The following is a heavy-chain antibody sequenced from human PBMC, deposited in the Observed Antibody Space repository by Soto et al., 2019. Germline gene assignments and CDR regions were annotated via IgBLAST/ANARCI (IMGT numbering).Heavy chain of an antibody. Sequence: ASVKVSCKASGYTFTSYGISWVRQAPGQGLEWMGWISAYNGNTNYAQKFQGRVTMTRNTSISTAYMELRSLRSEDTAVYYCARGRRFQYSFSWLDPWGQGTLVTVSS. CDR1: GYTFTSYG. V-gene: IGHV1-18*01. D-gene: IGHD2-15*01. CDR3: ARGRRFQYSFSWLDP. J-gene: IGHJ5*02. CDR2: ISAYNGNT.